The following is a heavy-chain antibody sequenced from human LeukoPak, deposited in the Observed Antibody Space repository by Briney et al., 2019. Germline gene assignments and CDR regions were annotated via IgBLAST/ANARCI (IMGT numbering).Heavy chain of an antibody. J-gene: IGHJ6*02. V-gene: IGHV4-59*08. D-gene: IGHD6-19*01. CDR3: ARHFRIAVADDWGWYYGMDV. CDR2: IYYSGST. Sequence: PSETLSLTCTVSGGSISSYYWSWIRQPPGKGLEWIGYIYYSGSTSYNPSLKSRVTISVDTSKNQFSLKLSSVTAADTAVYYCARHFRIAVADDWGWYYGMDVWGQGTTVTVSS. CDR1: GGSISSYY.